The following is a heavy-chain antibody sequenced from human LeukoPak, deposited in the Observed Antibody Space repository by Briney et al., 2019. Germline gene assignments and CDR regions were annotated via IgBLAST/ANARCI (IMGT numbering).Heavy chain of an antibody. J-gene: IGHJ5*02. V-gene: IGHV1-46*01. CDR2: ISPSGGST. CDR3: AKHPHYDILTGYLGLDP. CDR1: GYTFTSNY. D-gene: IGHD3-9*01. Sequence: GASVKVSCKAFGYTFTSNYMHWVRQAPGQGPEWMGVISPSGGSTTYAQKFQGRVTLTRDMSTSTDYLELSSLRSEDTAVYYCAKHPHYDILTGYLGLDPWGQGTLVTVSS.